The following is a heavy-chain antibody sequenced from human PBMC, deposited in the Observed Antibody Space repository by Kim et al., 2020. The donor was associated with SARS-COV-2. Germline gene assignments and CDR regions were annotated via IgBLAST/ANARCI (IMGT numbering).Heavy chain of an antibody. Sequence: ASVKVSCKTSGHFFTRDSIHWVRQAPGQGLKWRGGFDVGNGKTIYSQKFQGRVTLTTDTSASTAYMDLSFLRSEDSAVYYCLGGFYFDYWGQGTLVTVSS. CDR3: LGGFYFDY. CDR2: FDVGNGKT. V-gene: IGHV1-3*01. J-gene: IGHJ4*02. CDR1: GHFFTRDS. D-gene: IGHD3-16*01.